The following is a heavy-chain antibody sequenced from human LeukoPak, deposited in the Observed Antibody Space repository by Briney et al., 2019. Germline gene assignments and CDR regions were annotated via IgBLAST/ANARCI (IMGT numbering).Heavy chain of an antibody. J-gene: IGHJ4*02. CDR2: ISGDGRST. CDR3: ASYNWNFLDDY. Sequence: PGGSLRLSCAASGLTFSSYSMNWVRQAPGKGLVLVSGISGDGRSTGYADSVRGRFTISRDNSKDTLYLQMNSLRAEDTAVYYCASYNWNFLDDYWGQGALVTVSS. V-gene: IGHV3-74*01. CDR1: GLTFSSYS. D-gene: IGHD1-7*01.